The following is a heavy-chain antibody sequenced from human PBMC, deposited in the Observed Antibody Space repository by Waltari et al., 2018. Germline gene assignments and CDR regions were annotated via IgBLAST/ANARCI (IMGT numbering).Heavy chain of an antibody. CDR3: ARYGVAATSAAYYYGMDV. J-gene: IGHJ6*02. D-gene: IGHD2-15*01. V-gene: IGHV1-69*01. CDR1: GGTFSSYA. Sequence: QVQLVQSGAEVKKPGSSVKVSCKASGGTFSSYAISWVRQAPGQGLEWMGGIIPIFGTANYAQKFQGRVTITADESTSTAYMELSSLRSEDTAVYYCARYGVAATSAAYYYGMDVWGQGTTVTVSS. CDR2: IIPIFGTA.